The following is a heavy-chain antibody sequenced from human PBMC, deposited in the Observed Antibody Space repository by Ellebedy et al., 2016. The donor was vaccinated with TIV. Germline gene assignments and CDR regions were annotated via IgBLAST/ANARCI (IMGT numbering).Heavy chain of an antibody. CDR2: ITNSGDYI. V-gene: IGHV3-43*02. J-gene: IGHJ6*03. CDR1: GFRFSAHY. CDR3: AKDGPGDSSFVGYYYYMDV. D-gene: IGHD6-6*01. Sequence: GGSLRLXCAASGFRFSAHYMHWVRQAPGKGLEWVSFITNSGDYISYADSVKGRFTISRDNSKNSLYLQMNSLRTEDTALYYCAKDGPGDSSFVGYYYYMDVWGKGTTVTVSS.